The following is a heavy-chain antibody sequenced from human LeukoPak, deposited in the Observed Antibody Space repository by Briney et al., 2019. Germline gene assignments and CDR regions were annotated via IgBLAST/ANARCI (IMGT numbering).Heavy chain of an antibody. V-gene: IGHV3-33*01. CDR3: ARPVVLGAYLRGAYYFDS. CDR2: IWYDGSDK. J-gene: IGHJ4*02. Sequence: GSLRLSCAASGFTFSNYGMHWVRQAPGKGLEWVAVIWYDGSDKYHADSVKGRFTISRDNSKNTLYLQMNSLRVEDTAVYYCARPVVLGAYLRGAYYFDSWGQGTLVTVSS. D-gene: IGHD3-16*01. CDR1: GFTFSNYG.